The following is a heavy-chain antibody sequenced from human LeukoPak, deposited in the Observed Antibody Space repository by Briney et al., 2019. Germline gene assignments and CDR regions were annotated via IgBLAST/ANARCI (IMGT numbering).Heavy chain of an antibody. CDR1: GYTFTSYG. V-gene: IGHV1-18*01. CDR2: ISAYNGNT. J-gene: IGHJ5*02. Sequence: ASVKVSCKASGYTFTSYGISWVRQAPGQGLEWMGWISAYNGNTNYAQKLQGRVTMTTDTSTSTAYMELRSLRSDDTAVYYCARDGDRSGYYMGMYNWFDPWGQGTLVTVSS. CDR3: ARDGDRSGYYMGMYNWFDP. D-gene: IGHD3-3*01.